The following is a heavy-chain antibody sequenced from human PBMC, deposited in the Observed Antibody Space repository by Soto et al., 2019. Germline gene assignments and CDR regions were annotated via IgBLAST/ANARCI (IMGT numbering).Heavy chain of an antibody. V-gene: IGHV4-59*01. D-gene: IGHD3-9*01. Sequence: SETLSLTCTVSGGSISSYYWGWIRQPPGKGLEWIGYIYYSGSTNYNPSLKSRVTISVDTSKNQFSLKLSSVTAADTAVYYCARGGLRYFDWLPWGGYYYYMDVWGKGTTVTVSS. CDR2: IYYSGST. J-gene: IGHJ6*03. CDR1: GGSISSYY. CDR3: ARGGLRYFDWLPWGGYYYYMDV.